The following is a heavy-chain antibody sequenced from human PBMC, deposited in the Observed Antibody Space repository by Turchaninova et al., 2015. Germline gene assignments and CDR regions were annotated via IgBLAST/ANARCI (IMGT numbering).Heavy chain of an antibody. V-gene: IGHV3-64*01. Sequence: EVQLVESGGGLVQPGGSLRLSCAASGFTFSTYAMHWVRQAPGTGLEYVSAIGSNWDRTYYANCVKGRFTISRDNSKNMVYLQMGGLRVEDMAVYYCARGSGSSGWFDWYAYWGQGTLVTVSS. J-gene: IGHJ4*02. CDR2: IGSNWDRT. CDR1: GFTFSTYA. D-gene: IGHD6-19*01. CDR3: ARGSGSSGWFDWYAY.